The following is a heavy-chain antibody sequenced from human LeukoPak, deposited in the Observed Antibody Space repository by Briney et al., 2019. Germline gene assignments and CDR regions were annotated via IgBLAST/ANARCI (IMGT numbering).Heavy chain of an antibody. D-gene: IGHD3-10*01. CDR1: GGSISSGSYY. Sequence: SQTLSLTCTVSGGSISSGSYYWRWLRQPAGKGLEWIGRIYTSGSTNYNPSLKSRVTISVDTSTNQFSLKLSSVTAADTAVYYCAREGGTNLERLHYYGSGMRRYYYYMDVWGKGTTVTISS. CDR2: IYTSGST. V-gene: IGHV4-61*02. CDR3: AREGGTNLERLHYYGSGMRRYYYYMDV. J-gene: IGHJ6*03.